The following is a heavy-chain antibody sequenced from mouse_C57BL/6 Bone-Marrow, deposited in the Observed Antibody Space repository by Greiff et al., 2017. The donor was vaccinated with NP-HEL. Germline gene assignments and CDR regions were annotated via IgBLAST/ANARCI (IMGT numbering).Heavy chain of an antibody. CDR1: GYTFTDYY. CDR3: AREGYRYYFDY. CDR2: INPNNGGT. V-gene: IGHV1-26*01. J-gene: IGHJ2*01. Sequence: EVQLQQSGPELVKPGASVKISCKASGYTFTDYYMNWVKQSHGKSLEWIGDINPNNGGTSYNQKFKGKATLTVDKSSSTAYMELRSLTSEDSAVYYCAREGYRYYFDYWGQGTTLTVSS. D-gene: IGHD2-2*01.